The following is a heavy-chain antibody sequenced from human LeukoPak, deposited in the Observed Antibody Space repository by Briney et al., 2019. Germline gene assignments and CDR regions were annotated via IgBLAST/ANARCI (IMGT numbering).Heavy chain of an antibody. V-gene: IGHV1-2*02. D-gene: IGHD3-22*01. CDR2: INPNSGGT. J-gene: IGHJ5*02. CDR3: ARSMIVVGRLDP. Sequence: AASVKVSCKASGYTFTGYYMHWVRQAPGQGLEWMGWINPNSGGTNYAQKFQGRVTMTRDTSISTAYMELSRLRPDDTAVYYCARSMIVVGRLDPWGQGTLVTVSS. CDR1: GYTFTGYY.